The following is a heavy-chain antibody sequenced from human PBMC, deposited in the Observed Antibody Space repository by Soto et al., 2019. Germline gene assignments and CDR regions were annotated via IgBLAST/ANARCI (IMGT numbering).Heavy chain of an antibody. D-gene: IGHD3-16*01. J-gene: IGHJ6*02. Sequence: PSETLSLTCSVSGGSIRGGYYYWSWIRQPTGKGLEWIGNIDYSGNTYYNPSLNSRLFISIDPSTNQISLKVGSVTAAAPAVSYCASASLYGMDVWGQGTTVTAP. CDR1: GGSIRGGYYY. V-gene: IGHV4-30-4*01. CDR3: ASASLYGMDV. CDR2: IDYSGNT.